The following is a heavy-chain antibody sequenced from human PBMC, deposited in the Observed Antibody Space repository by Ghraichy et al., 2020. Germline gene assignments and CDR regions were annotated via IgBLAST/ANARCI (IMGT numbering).Heavy chain of an antibody. Sequence: SVKVSCKASGGTFSSYTISWVRQAPGQGLEWMGRIIPILGIANYAQKFQGRVTITADKSTSTAYMELSSLRSEDTAVYYCVLSGGDYDGGGYWGQGTLVTVSS. V-gene: IGHV1-69*02. D-gene: IGHD4-17*01. CDR1: GGTFSSYT. CDR3: VLSGGDYDGGGY. CDR2: IIPILGIA. J-gene: IGHJ4*02.